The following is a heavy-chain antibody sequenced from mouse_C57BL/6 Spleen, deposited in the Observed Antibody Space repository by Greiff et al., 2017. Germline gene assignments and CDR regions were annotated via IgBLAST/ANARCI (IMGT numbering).Heavy chain of an antibody. V-gene: IGHV1-69*01. CDR3: ASRKDPYYFDY. J-gene: IGHJ2*01. CDR2: IDPSDSYT. CDR1: GYTFTSYW. Sequence: QVQLQQPGAELVMPGASVKLSCKASGYTFTSYWMHWVKQRPGQGLEWIGEIDPSDSYTNYNQKFKGKSTLTVDKSSSTAYMQLSSLTSGVSAVXYCASRKDPYYFDYWGQGTTLTVSS.